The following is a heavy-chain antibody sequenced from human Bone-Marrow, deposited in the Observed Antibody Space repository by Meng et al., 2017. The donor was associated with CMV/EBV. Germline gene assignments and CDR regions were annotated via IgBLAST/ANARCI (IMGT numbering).Heavy chain of an antibody. CDR3: ARDEDIVVVPAAPFG. D-gene: IGHD2-2*01. J-gene: IGHJ6*02. CDR1: GFTFSSYA. Sequence: GGSLRLSCAASGFTFSSYAMSWVRQAPGKGLEWVSAISGSGGSTYYADSVKGRFTISRDNSKNTLYLQMNSLRAEDTAVYYCARDEDIVVVPAAPFGWGQGTTVTVSS. CDR2: ISGSGGST. V-gene: IGHV3-23*01.